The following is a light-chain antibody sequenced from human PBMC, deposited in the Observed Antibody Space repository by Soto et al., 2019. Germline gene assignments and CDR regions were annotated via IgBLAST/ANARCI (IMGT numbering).Light chain of an antibody. Sequence: SYELTQPPSVSVSPGQTATITCSGDKLGDKYACWYQQKPGQSPVLVIYQDIKRPSGIPERFSGSNSGNTATLTISETQAMDEADYYCQAWDSSTYVFGTGTKLTVL. CDR2: QDI. CDR1: KLGDKY. CDR3: QAWDSSTYV. J-gene: IGLJ1*01. V-gene: IGLV3-1*01.